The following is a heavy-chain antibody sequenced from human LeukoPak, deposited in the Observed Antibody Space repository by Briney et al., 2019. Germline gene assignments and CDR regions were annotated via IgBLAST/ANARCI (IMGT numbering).Heavy chain of an antibody. J-gene: IGHJ4*02. Sequence: PSETLSLTCAVYGGSFSDYYWSWIRQPPGKGLEWIGEINHSGSTNYNPSLKSRVTISVDTSKNQFSLKLSSVTAADTAVYYCARGRGSYRYSKRYFDYWGQGTLVTVSS. D-gene: IGHD3-16*02. CDR3: ARGRGSYRYSKRYFDY. CDR1: GGSFSDYY. CDR2: INHSGST. V-gene: IGHV4-34*01.